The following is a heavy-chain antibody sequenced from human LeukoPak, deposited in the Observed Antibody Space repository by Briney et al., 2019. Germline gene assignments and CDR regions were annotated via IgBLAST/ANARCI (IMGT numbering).Heavy chain of an antibody. J-gene: IGHJ3*02. CDR2: INYSGST. CDR3: AAQRDYYDSSGPASGFDI. CDR1: GGSISSTFYY. Sequence: SETLSLTCTVSGGSISSTFYYWGWIRQPPGKGLEWIGSINYSGSTYYNPSLKSRVTISVDTSKNQFSLRLSSVTAADTAVYYCAAQRDYYDSSGPASGFDIWGQGTMVTVSS. D-gene: IGHD3-22*01. V-gene: IGHV4-39*01.